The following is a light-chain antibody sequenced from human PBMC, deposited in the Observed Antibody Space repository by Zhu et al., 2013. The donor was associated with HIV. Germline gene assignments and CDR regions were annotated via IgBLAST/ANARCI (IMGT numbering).Light chain of an antibody. CDR3: HQYGSSPRT. J-gene: IGKJ1*01. CDR2: GAS. Sequence: EIVLTQSPDTLFLSPGERATLSCRASQSVSSSFLAWYQQKPGQAPRLLIFGASSRATGIPDRFSGSGSETDFTLTISRLEPEDFAVYFCHQYGSSPRTFGQGSKVELK. CDR1: QSVSSSF. V-gene: IGKV3-20*01.